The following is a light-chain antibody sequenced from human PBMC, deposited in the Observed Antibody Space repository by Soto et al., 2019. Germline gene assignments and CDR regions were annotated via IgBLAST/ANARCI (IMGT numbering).Light chain of an antibody. Sequence: QAVVTQAPSASGTPGQRVTISCSGSNSKIGSNTVSWYQQVPGTAPKVLIYNNDQRPSGVPDRLSGSKSGTSASLAIGGLQSEDEADYYCAAWDGSLNGGVFGGGTKVTVL. CDR2: NND. V-gene: IGLV1-44*01. CDR3: AAWDGSLNGGV. CDR1: NSKIGSNT. J-gene: IGLJ3*02.